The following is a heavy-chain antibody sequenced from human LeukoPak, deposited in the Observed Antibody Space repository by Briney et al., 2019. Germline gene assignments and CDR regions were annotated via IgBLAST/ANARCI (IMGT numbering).Heavy chain of an antibody. CDR3: ARDGVVPAAMDD. V-gene: IGHV3-21*01. CDR1: GFTFSSYS. D-gene: IGHD2-2*01. CDR2: ISSSSSYI. Sequence: GGSLRLSCAASGFTFSSYSMNWVRQAPGKGLEWVSSISSSSSYIYYADSVKGRFTISRDNAKNSLYLQMNSLGAEDTAVYYCARDGVVPAAMDDWGQGTLVTVSS. J-gene: IGHJ4*02.